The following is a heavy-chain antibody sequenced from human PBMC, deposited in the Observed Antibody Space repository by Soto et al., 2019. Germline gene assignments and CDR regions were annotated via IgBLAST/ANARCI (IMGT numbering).Heavy chain of an antibody. D-gene: IGHD6-13*01. CDR3: ARGRGIAAATNWFDP. J-gene: IGHJ5*02. CDR1: GGTFSSDA. V-gene: IGHV1-69*13. CDR2: IIPIFGTA. Sequence: GASVKVSCKASGGTFSSDAIGWVRQAPGQGLEWMGGIIPIFGTANYAQKFQGRVTITADESTSTAYMELSSLRSEDTAVYYCARGRGIAAATNWFDPWGQGTLVTVSS.